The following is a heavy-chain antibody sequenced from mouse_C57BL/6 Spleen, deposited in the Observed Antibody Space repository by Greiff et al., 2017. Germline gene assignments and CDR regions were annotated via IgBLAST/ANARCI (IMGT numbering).Heavy chain of an antibody. CDR3: ARDTSYYGSIGWYFDD. V-gene: IGHV5-4*01. J-gene: IGHJ1*03. CDR1: GFTFSSYA. D-gene: IGHD1-1*01. Sequence: EVKLLESGGGLVKPGGSLKLSCAASGFTFSSYAMSWVRQTPEKGLEWVATISDGGSYTYYPDNVKGRFTISRDNATNNLYLQISHLKSEDSAVYDCARDTSYYGSIGWYFDDWGTGTTVTVSS. CDR2: ISDGGSYT.